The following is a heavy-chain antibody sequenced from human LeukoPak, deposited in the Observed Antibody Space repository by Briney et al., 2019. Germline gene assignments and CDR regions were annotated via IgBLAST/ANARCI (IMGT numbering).Heavy chain of an antibody. CDR2: IKSKTDGGTT. CDR3: ARDPARTYYYDSSGYYFDY. Sequence: PGGSLRLSCAASGFTFSNAWMSWVRQAPGKGLEWVGRIKSKTDGGTTDYAAPVKGRFTISRDDSKNTLYLQMNSLRAEDTAVYYCARDPARTYYYDSSGYYFDYWGQGTLVTVSS. J-gene: IGHJ4*02. CDR1: GFTFSNAW. V-gene: IGHV3-15*01. D-gene: IGHD3-22*01.